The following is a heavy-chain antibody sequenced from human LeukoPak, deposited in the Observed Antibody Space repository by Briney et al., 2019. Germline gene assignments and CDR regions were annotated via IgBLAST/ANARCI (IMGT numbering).Heavy chain of an antibody. V-gene: IGHV4-30-4*08. Sequence: SETLSLTCTVSGGSISSGDYYWRWIRQPPGKGLEWIGYIYYSGSTYYNPSLKSRVTISVDTSKNQFSLKLSSVTAADTAVYYCARGRGGTWYRALDAFDIWGQGTMVTVSS. CDR1: GGSISSGDYY. CDR2: IYYSGST. D-gene: IGHD2-15*01. CDR3: ARGRGGTWYRALDAFDI. J-gene: IGHJ3*02.